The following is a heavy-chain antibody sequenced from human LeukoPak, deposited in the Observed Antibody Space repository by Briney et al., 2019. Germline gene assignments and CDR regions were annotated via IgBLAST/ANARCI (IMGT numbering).Heavy chain of an antibody. CDR1: GYTFTSYG. J-gene: IGHJ3*02. CDR2: ISAYNGNT. D-gene: IGHD2-2*01. CDR3: ARDGWLVPAVLAFDI. V-gene: IGHV1-18*01. Sequence: GASEKVSCKASGYTFTSYGISWVRQAPGQGLEWMGWISAYNGNTNYAQKLQGRVTMTTDTSTSTAYMELRSLRSDDTAVYYCARDGWLVPAVLAFDIWGQGTMVTVSS.